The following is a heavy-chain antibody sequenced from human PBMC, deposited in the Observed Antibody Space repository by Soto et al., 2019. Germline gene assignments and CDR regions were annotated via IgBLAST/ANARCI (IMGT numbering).Heavy chain of an antibody. CDR3: ARVDGNPWNPRNGFEV. D-gene: IGHD1-1*01. CDR2: IYSGGGT. CDR1: GFTVNNNY. Sequence: PGGSLRLSCAISGFTVNNNYIAWVRQAPGKGLECVSVIYSGGGTYYADSVKGRFVISRDNSKDTLDLQMSSLRVEDTAVYYCARVDGNPWNPRNGFEVWGQGTMVTVSS. J-gene: IGHJ3*01. V-gene: IGHV3-53*01.